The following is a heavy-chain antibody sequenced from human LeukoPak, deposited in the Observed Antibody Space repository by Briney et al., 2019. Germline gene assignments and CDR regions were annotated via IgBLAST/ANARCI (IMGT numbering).Heavy chain of an antibody. V-gene: IGHV3-48*03. CDR2: ISSSGSTK. CDR3: ASRIAAAGTER. Sequence: GGSLRLSCAASGFTFSSYEMNWVRQAPGKGLEWVSYISSSGSTKYYADSVKGRFIISRDNAKNTLYLQMNSLRAEDTAVYYCASRIAAAGTERWGQGTLVTVSS. CDR1: GFTFSSYE. J-gene: IGHJ4*02. D-gene: IGHD6-13*01.